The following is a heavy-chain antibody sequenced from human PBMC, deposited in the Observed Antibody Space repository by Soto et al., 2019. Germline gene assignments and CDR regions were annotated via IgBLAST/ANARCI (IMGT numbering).Heavy chain of an antibody. V-gene: IGHV3-30-3*01. CDR3: ARGGGYSYGSPFDY. Sequence: GGSLRLSCAASGFTFSSYAMHWVRQAPGKGLEWVAVISYDGSNKYYADSVKGRFTISRDNSKNTLYLQMNSLRAEDTAVYYCARGGGYSYGSPFDYWGQGTLVTVSS. J-gene: IGHJ4*02. CDR2: ISYDGSNK. D-gene: IGHD5-18*01. CDR1: GFTFSSYA.